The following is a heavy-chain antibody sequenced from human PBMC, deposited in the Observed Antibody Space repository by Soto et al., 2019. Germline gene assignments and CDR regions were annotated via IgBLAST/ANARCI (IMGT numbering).Heavy chain of an antibody. CDR3: ARADYYDSSGFYYDC. D-gene: IGHD3-22*01. CDR2: INPSGGST. V-gene: IGHV1-46*01. CDR1: GYIFTNHY. J-gene: IGHJ4*02. Sequence: GASVKVSCKASGYIFTNHYIHWVRQAPGQGLEWVGIINPSGGSTNYLQKFQGRITMTRDTSTSTVYMELSSLRSEDTAVYFCARADYYDSSGFYYDCWRQGTLVTVSS.